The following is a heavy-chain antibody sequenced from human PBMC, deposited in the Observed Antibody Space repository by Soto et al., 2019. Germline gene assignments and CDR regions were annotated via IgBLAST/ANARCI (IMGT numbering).Heavy chain of an antibody. CDR2: IIPIFGTA. CDR1: GGTFSSYA. V-gene: IGHV1-69*01. CDR3: ARASTAMVLGNYYYYGMDV. D-gene: IGHD5-18*01. J-gene: IGHJ6*02. Sequence: QVQLVQSGAEVKKPGSSVKVSCKASGGTFSSYAISWVRQAPGQGLEWMGGIIPIFGTANYAQKFQGRVTITADESTSTAYMELSSLRSEDMAVYYCARASTAMVLGNYYYYGMDVWGQGTTVTVSS.